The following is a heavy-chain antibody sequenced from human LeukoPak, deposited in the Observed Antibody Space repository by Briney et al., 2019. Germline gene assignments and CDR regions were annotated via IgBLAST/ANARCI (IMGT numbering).Heavy chain of an antibody. CDR1: GGSISSGGYY. D-gene: IGHD3-22*01. Sequence: PSETLSLTCTVSGGSISSGGYYWSWIRQHPGKGLGWIGYIYYSGSTYYNPSLKSRVTISVDTSKNQFSLKLSSVTAADTAVYYCARIVHYYDSSGLDYWGQGTLVTVSS. CDR2: IYYSGST. CDR3: ARIVHYYDSSGLDY. J-gene: IGHJ4*02. V-gene: IGHV4-31*03.